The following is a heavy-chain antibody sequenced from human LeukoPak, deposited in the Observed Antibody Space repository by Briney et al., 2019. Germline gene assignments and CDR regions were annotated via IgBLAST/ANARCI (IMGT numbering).Heavy chain of an antibody. Sequence: SETLSLTCTVSGGSISSYYWAWIRQPPGKGLEWIGYIYYSGSTNYNPSLKSRVTISVDTSKNQFSLKLSSVTAADTAVYYCARSRYYYDSSGYYCDAFDIWGQGTMVTVSS. D-gene: IGHD3-22*01. CDR1: GGSISSYY. CDR2: IYYSGST. CDR3: ARSRYYYDSSGYYCDAFDI. V-gene: IGHV4-59*01. J-gene: IGHJ3*02.